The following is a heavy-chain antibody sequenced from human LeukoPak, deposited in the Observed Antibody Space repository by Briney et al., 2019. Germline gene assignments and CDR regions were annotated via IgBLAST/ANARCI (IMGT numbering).Heavy chain of an antibody. D-gene: IGHD4-23*01. Sequence: GAPVKVSCKASGYTFTGYYMHWVRQAPGQGLEWMGWINPNSGGTNYAQKFQGRVTMTRDMSISTAYMELSRLRSDDTAVYYCARVDNFNYGGNSAGWGQGILVTVSS. CDR1: GYTFTGYY. J-gene: IGHJ4*02. CDR2: INPNSGGT. V-gene: IGHV1-2*02. CDR3: ARVDNFNYGGNSAG.